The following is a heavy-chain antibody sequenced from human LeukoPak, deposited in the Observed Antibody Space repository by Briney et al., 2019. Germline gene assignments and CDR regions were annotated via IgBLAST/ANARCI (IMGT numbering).Heavy chain of an antibody. Sequence: SVKVSCKPSGGTFSTYSISWVRQAPGQGLEWMGRSIPMLNAVNYAQRFQGRVTITADKSTDTAYMEVSSLRFEDTAVYYCASPRPGAGDLRKLWYFDLWGRGTLVTVSS. D-gene: IGHD4/OR15-4a*01. CDR3: ASPRPGAGDLRKLWYFDL. J-gene: IGHJ2*01. CDR2: SIPMLNAV. CDR1: GGTFSTYS. V-gene: IGHV1-69*08.